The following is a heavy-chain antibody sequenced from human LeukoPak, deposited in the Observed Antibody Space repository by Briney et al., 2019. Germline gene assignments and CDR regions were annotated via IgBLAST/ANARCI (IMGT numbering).Heavy chain of an antibody. CDR1: GGSISSGGYY. CDR2: IYYSGST. D-gene: IGHD6-13*01. CDR3: ARSTSAAGIFDY. V-gene: IGHV4-31*03. Sequence: PSETPSLTCTVSGGSISSGGYYWSWIRQHPGKGLEWIGYIYYSGSTYYNPSLKSRVTISVDTSKNQFSLKLSSVTAADTAVYYCARSTSAAGIFDYWGQGTLVTVSS. J-gene: IGHJ4*02.